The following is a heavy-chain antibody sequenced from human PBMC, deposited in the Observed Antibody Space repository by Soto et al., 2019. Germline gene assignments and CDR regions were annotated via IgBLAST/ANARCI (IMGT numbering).Heavy chain of an antibody. V-gene: IGHV1-69*12. CDR3: AIENGPIFVSPPPIWFDP. Sequence: QVQLVQSGAEVKKPGSSVKVSCKASGGTFSSYAISWVRQAPGQGLEWMGGIIPIFGTANYAQKFQGRVTITEDXXTXTXXMELSSLRSEDTAVYYCAIENGPIFVSPPPIWFDPWGQGTLVTVSS. CDR1: GGTFSSYA. D-gene: IGHD3-3*02. J-gene: IGHJ5*02. CDR2: IIPIFGTA.